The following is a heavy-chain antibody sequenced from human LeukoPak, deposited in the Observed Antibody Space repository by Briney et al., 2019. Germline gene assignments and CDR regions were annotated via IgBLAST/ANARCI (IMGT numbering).Heavy chain of an antibody. J-gene: IGHJ4*02. CDR2: INPNSGGT. D-gene: IGHD2-2*01. CDR3: ARASFISKYCSSTSCSLEY. CDR1: GYTFTGYY. V-gene: IGHV1-2*02. Sequence: ASVKVSCKASGYTFTGYYMHWVRQAPGQGLGWVGWINPNSGGTNYAQKFQGRVTMTRDTSISTAYMELSRLRSDDTAVYYCARASFISKYCSSTSCSLEYWGQGTLVTVSS.